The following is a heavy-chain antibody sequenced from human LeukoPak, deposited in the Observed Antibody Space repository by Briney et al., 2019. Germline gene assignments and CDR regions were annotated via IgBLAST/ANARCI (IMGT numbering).Heavy chain of an antibody. Sequence: GGSLRLSCAASGFTFSSYTMHWVRQAPGKGLEYVSAITTNGGRTYYANSFKGRLTISRDNSKSTLYLQMGSLRTEDMAVYYCARGRLVVTALDYWGQGTLVTVSS. J-gene: IGHJ4*02. CDR2: ITTNGGRT. V-gene: IGHV3-64*01. D-gene: IGHD2-21*02. CDR3: ARGRLVVTALDY. CDR1: GFTFSSYT.